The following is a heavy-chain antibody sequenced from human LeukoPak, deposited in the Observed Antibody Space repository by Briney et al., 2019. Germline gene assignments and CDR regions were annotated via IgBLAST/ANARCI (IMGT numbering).Heavy chain of an antibody. Sequence: PSETLSLTCTVSGGSISSYYWSWIRQPPGKGLEWIGYIYYSGSTNYNPSLKSRVTISVDTSKNQFSLKLSSVTAADTAVYYCARGGGGYSPPFDYWGQGTLVTVSS. CDR1: GGSISSYY. CDR3: ARGGGGYSPPFDY. D-gene: IGHD3-22*01. V-gene: IGHV4-59*01. CDR2: IYYSGST. J-gene: IGHJ4*02.